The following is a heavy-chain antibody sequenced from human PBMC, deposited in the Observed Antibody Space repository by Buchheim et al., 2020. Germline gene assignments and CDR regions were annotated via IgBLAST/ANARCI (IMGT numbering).Heavy chain of an antibody. CDR3: ARAAAGTLEDYYYYGMEV. CDR2: IYWDDDK. V-gene: IGHV2-5*02. J-gene: IGHJ6*02. CDR1: GFSLSTSGVG. Sequence: QITLKESGPTLVKPTQTLTLTCTFSGFSLSTSGVGVGWIRQPPGKALEWLALIYWDDDKRYSPSLKSRPTITKDTSKNQVVLTMTNMDPVDTATYYCARAAAGTLEDYYYYGMEVWGQGTT. D-gene: IGHD6-13*01.